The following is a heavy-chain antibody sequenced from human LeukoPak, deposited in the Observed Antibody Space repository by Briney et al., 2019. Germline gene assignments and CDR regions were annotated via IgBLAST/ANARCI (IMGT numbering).Heavy chain of an antibody. CDR3: AKDMGGELREGFDY. V-gene: IGHV3-9*03. D-gene: IGHD1-26*01. CDR1: GFTFDDYA. CDR2: ISWNSGSI. J-gene: IGHJ4*02. Sequence: GGSLRLSCAGSGFTFDDYAMHWVRQAPGKGLEWVSGISWNSGSIGYADSVKGRFTISRDNAKNSLYLQMNSLRAEDMALYYCAKDMGGELREGFDYWGQGTLVTVSS.